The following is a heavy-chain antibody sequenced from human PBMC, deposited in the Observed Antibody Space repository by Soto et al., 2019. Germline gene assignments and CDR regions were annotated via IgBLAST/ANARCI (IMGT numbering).Heavy chain of an antibody. J-gene: IGHJ5*02. Sequence: GGSLRLSCAASGFTFSSYSMNWVRQAPGKGLEWVSSISSSSSYIYYADSVKGRFTISRDNAKNSLYLQMNSLRAEDTAVYYCARDRLYCSSTSCYSGSPNWFDPWGQGTLVTVSS. D-gene: IGHD2-2*01. CDR3: ARDRLYCSSTSCYSGSPNWFDP. CDR2: ISSSSSYI. V-gene: IGHV3-21*01. CDR1: GFTFSSYS.